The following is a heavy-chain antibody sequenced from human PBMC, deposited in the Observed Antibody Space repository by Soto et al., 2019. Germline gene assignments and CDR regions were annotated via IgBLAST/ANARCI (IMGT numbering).Heavy chain of an antibody. CDR2: IGTGSLI. CDR1: GFAFSSYS. D-gene: IGHD7-27*01. J-gene: IGHJ4*02. V-gene: IGHV3-48*02. CDR3: VSDRDWGFDY. Sequence: EVQLVESGGNLVQPGGSLRLSCTASGFAFSSYSFNCVRQAPGKGLECVSHIGTGSLIDYVDSVKGRFTISRYNTQNCVYLHMNILTDEDTAVYYCVSDRDWGFDYWGQGSQVTVYS.